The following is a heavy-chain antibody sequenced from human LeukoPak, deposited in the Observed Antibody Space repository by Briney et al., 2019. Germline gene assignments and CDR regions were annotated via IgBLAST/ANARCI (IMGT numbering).Heavy chain of an antibody. D-gene: IGHD6-13*01. CDR1: GDRLTNNW. J-gene: IGHJ4*02. Sequence: GESLKISCKISGDRLTNNWIGWVRQVPGKGLEWMGLIYPGNSDTRYSPLFQGQVTLSVDRSISTAYLHWSGLKASDTAIYFCARFALTSSLDYWGQGTLVTVSS. V-gene: IGHV5-51*01. CDR2: IYPGNSDT. CDR3: ARFALTSSLDY.